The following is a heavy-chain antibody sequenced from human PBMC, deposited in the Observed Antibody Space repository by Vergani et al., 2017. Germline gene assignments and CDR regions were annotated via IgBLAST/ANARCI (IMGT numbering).Heavy chain of an antibody. Sequence: QVQLVQSGAEVKKPGSSVKVSCKASGGTFSSYAISWVRQAPGQGLEWMGRIIPIFGTANYAQKFQGRVTITADESTSTAYMELSSLRSEDTAVYYCARFPTYCGGDCFGTVYYYYYMDVWGKGTTVTVSS. D-gene: IGHD2-21*01. J-gene: IGHJ6*03. CDR2: IIPIFGTA. CDR1: GGTFSSYA. CDR3: ARFPTYCGGDCFGTVYYYYYMDV. V-gene: IGHV1-69*13.